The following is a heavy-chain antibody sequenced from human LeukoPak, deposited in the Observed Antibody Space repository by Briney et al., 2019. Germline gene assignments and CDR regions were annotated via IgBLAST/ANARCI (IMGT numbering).Heavy chain of an antibody. D-gene: IGHD6-19*01. CDR3: ARAFLGVAGTEAYYYMDV. V-gene: IGHV7-4-1*02. CDR1: GYTFTGYY. Sequence: ASVKVSCKASGYTFTGYYMHWVRQAPGQGLEWMGWINTNTGNPTYAQGFTGRFVFSLDTSVSTAYLQISSLKAEDTAVYYCARAFLGVAGTEAYYYMDVWGKGTTVTVSS. CDR2: INTNTGNP. J-gene: IGHJ6*03.